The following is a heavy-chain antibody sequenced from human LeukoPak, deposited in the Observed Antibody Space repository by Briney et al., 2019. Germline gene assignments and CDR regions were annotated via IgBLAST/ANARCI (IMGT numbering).Heavy chain of an antibody. Sequence: GGSLRLSCAASGFTFDDYGLSWVRQAPGKGLEWVSGINWNGGSTGYADSVKGRFTISRDNAKKSLYLQMNSLRAEDTAVYYCARRRYSGSSQHFDYWGLGTLVTVSS. J-gene: IGHJ4*02. CDR1: GFTFDDYG. CDR2: INWNGGST. D-gene: IGHD1-26*01. CDR3: ARRRYSGSSQHFDY. V-gene: IGHV3-20*04.